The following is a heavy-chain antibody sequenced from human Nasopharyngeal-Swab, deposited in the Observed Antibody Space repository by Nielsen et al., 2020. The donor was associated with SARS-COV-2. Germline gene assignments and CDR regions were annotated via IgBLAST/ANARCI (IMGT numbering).Heavy chain of an antibody. CDR1: GFSFSGCS. D-gene: IGHD6-19*01. CDR3: AGGSGSYGGAYQYYYAMDV. Sequence: GGSLRLSCAASGFSFSGCSMNWVRQAQGTGLEWVSYISSGSRTIYYADSVKGRFTISRDNAKNSLYLQMNSLRDEDTAVYYCAGGSGSYGGAYQYYYAMDVWGQGTTVTVSS. CDR2: ISSGSRTI. J-gene: IGHJ6*02. V-gene: IGHV3-48*02.